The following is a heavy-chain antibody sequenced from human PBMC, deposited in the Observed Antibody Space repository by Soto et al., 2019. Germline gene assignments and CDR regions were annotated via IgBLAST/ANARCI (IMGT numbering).Heavy chain of an antibody. J-gene: IGHJ5*02. CDR1: GYTFNSYG. CDR3: ARVKGSGWLNWFDP. V-gene: IGHV1-18*01. CDR2: ISAYNGNT. Sequence: ASVKVSCKASGYTFNSYGISWVRQAPGQGLEWMGWISAYNGNTNYAQKLQGRVTMTTDISTSTAYMELRSLRSDDTAVYYCARVKGSGWLNWFDPWGQGTPVTVSS. D-gene: IGHD6-19*01.